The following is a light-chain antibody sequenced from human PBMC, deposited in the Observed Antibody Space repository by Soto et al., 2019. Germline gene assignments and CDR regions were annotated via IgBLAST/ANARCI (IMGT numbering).Light chain of an antibody. J-gene: IGKJ1*01. V-gene: IGKV3-20*01. Sequence: EIVLTQSPGTLSLSPGERATFSCRASQSVSSNYLAWYQQKPGQPPRLLIYGASNRATGIPDRFSGSGSGTDFTLTISRLEPEDFAVYYCQQYGSSGTFGQGTKVDIK. CDR2: GAS. CDR1: QSVSSNY. CDR3: QQYGSSGT.